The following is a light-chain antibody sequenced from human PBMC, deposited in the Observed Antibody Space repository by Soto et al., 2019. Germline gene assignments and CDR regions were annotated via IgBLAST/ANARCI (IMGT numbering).Light chain of an antibody. CDR1: SSDVGGYSY. V-gene: IGLV2-14*01. CDR3: SSYTVSNTLV. J-gene: IGLJ2*01. Sequence: QSALTQPASVSGSPGQSITISCTGTSSDVGGYSYVSWYQQHTHKAPKLMIYDVSTRPSGVSSRFSGSKSGNTASLTISGLQAEDEADYYCSSYTVSNTLVFGGGTKLTVL. CDR2: DVS.